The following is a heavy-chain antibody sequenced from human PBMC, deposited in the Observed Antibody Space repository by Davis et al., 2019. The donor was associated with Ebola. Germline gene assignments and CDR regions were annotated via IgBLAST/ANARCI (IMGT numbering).Heavy chain of an antibody. J-gene: IGHJ3*02. CDR1: GYTFKNSA. CDR2: ISAYNGNT. Sequence: ASVKVSCKASGYTFKNSAISWVRQAPGQGLEWMGWISAYNGNTKYAQKLQDRVTMTTDTSTGTAYLDLRSLRSDDTAVYFCARTSIVGTTTTASDIWGQGTLVTVSS. D-gene: IGHD1-26*01. V-gene: IGHV1-18*01. CDR3: ARTSIVGTTTTASDI.